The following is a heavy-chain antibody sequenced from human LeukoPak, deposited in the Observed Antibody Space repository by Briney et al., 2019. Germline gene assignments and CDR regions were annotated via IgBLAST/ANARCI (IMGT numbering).Heavy chain of an antibody. CDR2: ISYDGSNK. Sequence: GGSLRLSCAASGFTFSSYAMHWVRQAPGKGLEWVAVISYDGSNKYYADSVKGRFTISRDNSKNMLYLQMNSLRAEDTAVYYCARVNGYYGSGSLDYWGQGTLVTVSS. CDR1: GFTFSSYA. D-gene: IGHD3-10*01. V-gene: IGHV3-30*04. J-gene: IGHJ4*02. CDR3: ARVNGYYGSGSLDY.